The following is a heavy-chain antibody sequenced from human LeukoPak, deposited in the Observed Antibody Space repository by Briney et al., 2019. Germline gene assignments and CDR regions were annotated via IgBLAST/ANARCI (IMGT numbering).Heavy chain of an antibody. V-gene: IGHV4-34*01. CDR2: IDHHGDT. D-gene: IGHD5-24*01. CDR1: GGSFSRYY. CDR3: ARGATISETGYFDF. J-gene: IGHJ4*03. Sequence: NPSQTLSPTCAVYGGSFSRYYWSWIRQSPGNGLEWIAEIDHHGDTNYNPSVKSRVTLSVDTSKNQFSLKMRSLSAADTAIYYCARGATISETGYFDFWGQGTLVTVSS.